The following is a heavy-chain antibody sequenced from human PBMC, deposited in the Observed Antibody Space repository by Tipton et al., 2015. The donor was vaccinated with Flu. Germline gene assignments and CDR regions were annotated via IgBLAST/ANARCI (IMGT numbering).Heavy chain of an antibody. J-gene: IGHJ6*02. CDR1: GGSFSGYY. D-gene: IGHD3-10*01. CDR2: INHSGST. Sequence: TLSLTCAVYGGSFSGYYWSWIRQPPGKGLEWIGEINHSGSTNYNPSLKSRVTISVDTSKNQFSLKLSSVTAADTAVYYCARGRRYYYGSGSYPGGYYSYSGMDVWGQGTPVTVSS. V-gene: IGHV4-34*01. CDR3: ARGRRYYYGSGSYPGGYYSYSGMDV.